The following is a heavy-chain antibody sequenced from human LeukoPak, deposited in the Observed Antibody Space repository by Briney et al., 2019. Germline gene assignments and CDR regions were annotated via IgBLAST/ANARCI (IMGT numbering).Heavy chain of an antibody. CDR3: ARRNYGHAFDI. CDR1: GYSFTSYW. V-gene: IGHV5-51*01. D-gene: IGHD1-7*01. Sequence: GESLKISCKGSGYSFTSYWIAWVRQMPGKGLEWMGIIYPGDSDTTYSPSFQGQVSISADKSISTAYLQWSSLKASDTAMYYCARRNYGHAFDIWGQGTMVTVSS. CDR2: IYPGDSDT. J-gene: IGHJ3*02.